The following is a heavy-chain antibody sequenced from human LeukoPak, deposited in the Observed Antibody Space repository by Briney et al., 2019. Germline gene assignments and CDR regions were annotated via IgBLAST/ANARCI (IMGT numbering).Heavy chain of an antibody. J-gene: IGHJ6*04. D-gene: IGHD3-10*02. V-gene: IGHV3-7*01. CDR3: AELGITMIGGV. CDR2: INQDESAK. CDR1: GFTFSRYW. Sequence: GGSLRLSCAASGFTFSRYWMSWVRQAPGKGLEWVASINQDESAKFYVDSVRGRFTISRDKAKNSLYLQMNSLRAEDTAVYYCAELGITMIGGVWGKGTTVTISS.